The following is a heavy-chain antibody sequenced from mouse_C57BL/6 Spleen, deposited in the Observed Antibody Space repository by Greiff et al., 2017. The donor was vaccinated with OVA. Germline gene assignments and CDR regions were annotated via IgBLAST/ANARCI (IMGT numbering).Heavy chain of an antibody. CDR1: GYTFTDYE. CDR2: IDPETGGT. V-gene: IGHV1-15*01. CDR3: TRGSDGSSSLDY. D-gene: IGHD1-1*01. J-gene: IGHJ4*01. Sequence: QVQLLQSGAELVRPGASVTLSCKASGYTFTDYEMPWVQQTPVHGLEWIGAIDPETGGTAYHQKFKGKAILSADKSSSTPYLQLSSLTSEDSAVYYCTRGSDGSSSLDYWGQGTTLTVSS.